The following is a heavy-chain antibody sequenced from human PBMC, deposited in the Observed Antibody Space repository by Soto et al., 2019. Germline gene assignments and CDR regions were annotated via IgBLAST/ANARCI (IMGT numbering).Heavy chain of an antibody. CDR1: GGTFSSYT. V-gene: IGHV1-69*02. D-gene: IGHD2-2*01. CDR2: IIPILGIA. CDR3: AGLLGYCSSTSCYRYFQH. Sequence: GASVKVSCKASGGTFSSYTISWVRQAPGQGLEWMGRIIPILGIANYAQKFQGRVTITADKSTSTAYMELSSLRSEDTAVYYCAGLLGYCSSTSCYRYFQHWGQGTLVTVSS. J-gene: IGHJ1*01.